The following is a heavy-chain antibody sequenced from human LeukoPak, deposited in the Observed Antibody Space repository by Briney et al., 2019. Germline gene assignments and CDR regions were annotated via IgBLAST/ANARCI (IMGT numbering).Heavy chain of an antibody. D-gene: IGHD6-13*01. CDR2: IIPIFGTA. CDR1: GGTFSSYA. Sequence: SVKVSFTASGGTFSSYAISWVRLAPGQGLEWMGGIIPIFGTANYAQKFQGRVTITADESTSTAYMELSSLRSEDTAVYYCASIAAAGTKGTGRNYYYYYGMDVWGQGTTVTVSS. V-gene: IGHV1-69*01. J-gene: IGHJ6*02. CDR3: ASIAAAGTKGTGRNYYYYYGMDV.